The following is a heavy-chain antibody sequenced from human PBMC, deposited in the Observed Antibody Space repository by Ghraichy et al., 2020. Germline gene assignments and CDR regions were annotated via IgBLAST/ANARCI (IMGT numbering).Heavy chain of an antibody. V-gene: IGHV3-64D*06. CDR2: ISSNGGST. CDR3: VKEGMESSGWHIYFDY. J-gene: IGHJ4*02. D-gene: IGHD6-19*01. CDR1: GFTFSSYA. Sequence: GGSLRLSCSASGFTFSSYAMHWVRQAPGKGLEYVSAISSNGGSTYYADSVKGRFTISRDNSKNTLYLQMSSLRAEDTAVYYCVKEGMESSGWHIYFDYWGQGTLVTVSS.